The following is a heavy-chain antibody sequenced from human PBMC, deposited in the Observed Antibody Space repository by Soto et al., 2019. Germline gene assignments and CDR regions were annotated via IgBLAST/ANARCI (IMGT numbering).Heavy chain of an antibody. CDR1: GYRFTDYY. CDR3: ARPVGYSYGYIDY. V-gene: IGHV1-2*02. J-gene: IGHJ4*02. D-gene: IGHD5-18*01. CDR2: INPNSGGT. Sequence: ASVKVSCKASGYRFTDYYIHWVRQAPGQGLEWLGWINPNSGGTNYAQKFQGRVTMTRDTSISTAYMELSRLRSDDTAVYYCARPVGYSYGYIDYWGQGTLVTVSS.